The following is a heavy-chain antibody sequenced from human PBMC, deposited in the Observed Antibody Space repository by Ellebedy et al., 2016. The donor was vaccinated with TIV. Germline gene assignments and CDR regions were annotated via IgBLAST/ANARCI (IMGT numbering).Heavy chain of an antibody. J-gene: IGHJ6*02. Sequence: AASVKVSCKVSGYTFTRYGISWARQAPGQGREWMGRIIAHNGNTEYVQKLQGRLTMTTDTSTSTAYMEMRSLRSDDTAVYYCARYPAAGWDYGLDVWGQGTTVTVSS. CDR2: IIAHNGNT. V-gene: IGHV1-18*01. D-gene: IGHD6-13*01. CDR3: ARYPAAGWDYGLDV. CDR1: GYTFTRYG.